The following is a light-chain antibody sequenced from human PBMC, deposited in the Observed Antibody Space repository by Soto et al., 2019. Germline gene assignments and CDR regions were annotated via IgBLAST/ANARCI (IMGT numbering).Light chain of an antibody. Sequence: QSALTQPASVSGSPGQSITISCTGTSSDVGSYNLVSWYQQHPGKAPKLMIYEGSKRPSGVSNRLSGSKSGNTASLTISGLQAEDEADYYCCSYAGSSTPFVVFGGGTKLTVL. CDR3: CSYAGSSTPFVV. CDR2: EGS. V-gene: IGLV2-23*01. CDR1: SSDVGSYNL. J-gene: IGLJ2*01.